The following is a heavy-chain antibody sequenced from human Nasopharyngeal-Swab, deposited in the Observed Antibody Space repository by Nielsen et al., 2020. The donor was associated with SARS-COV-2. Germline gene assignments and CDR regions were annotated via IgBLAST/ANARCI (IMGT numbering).Heavy chain of an antibody. CDR3: ARVDVHDAFDV. V-gene: IGHV3-74*01. CDR2: VNSDGSRT. D-gene: IGHD3-16*01. J-gene: IGHJ3*01. CDR1: GFTFSSYW. Sequence: ETLSLTCAASGFTFSSYWMHWVRQAPGEGLVWVSRVNSDGSRTSYADSVKGRFTISRDNAKNTLYLQMNSLRAEDTAVYYCARVDVHDAFDVWGQGTMVTVSS.